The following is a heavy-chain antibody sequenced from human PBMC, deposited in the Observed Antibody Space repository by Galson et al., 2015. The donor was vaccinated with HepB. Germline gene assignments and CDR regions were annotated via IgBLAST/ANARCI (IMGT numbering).Heavy chain of an antibody. V-gene: IGHV3-30-3*01. D-gene: IGHD2-15*01. CDR1: GFTFSSYA. CDR3: ARGGSGPTTPYGMDV. CDR2: ISYDGSNK. J-gene: IGHJ6*02. Sequence: SLRLSCAASGFTFSSYAMHWVRQAPGKGLEWVAVISYDGSNKYYADSVKGRFTISRDNSKNTLYLQMNSLRAEDTAVYYCARGGSGPTTPYGMDVWGQGTTVTVSS.